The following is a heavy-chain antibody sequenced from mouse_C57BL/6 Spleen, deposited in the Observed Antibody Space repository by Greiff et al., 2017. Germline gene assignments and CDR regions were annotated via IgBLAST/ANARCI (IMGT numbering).Heavy chain of an antibody. D-gene: IGHD1-1*01. CDR1: GYTFTSYW. CDR2: INPSSGYT. V-gene: IGHV1-7*01. J-gene: IGHJ4*01. CDR3: ARDYGSSYDYAMDY. Sequence: VQLQQSGAELAKPGASVKLSCKASGYTFTSYWMHWVKQRPGQGLEWIGYINPSSGYTKYNQKFKDKDTLTADKSSSTAYMQLSSLTYEDSAVYYGARDYGSSYDYAMDYWGQGTSVTVSS.